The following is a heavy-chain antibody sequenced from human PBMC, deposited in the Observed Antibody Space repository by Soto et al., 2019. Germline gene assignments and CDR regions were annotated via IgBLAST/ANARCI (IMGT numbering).Heavy chain of an antibody. D-gene: IGHD3-22*01. Sequence: PSETLSLTCTVSGGSLRSSSDYWGWIRQPPGKGLEWIGSAYYSGSTYYNPSLKSRVTISVDTSKNQFSLKLSSVTAADTAVYYCASLGDSSGYYSPAEYFQYWGQGTLVTVSS. V-gene: IGHV4-39*01. CDR1: GGSLRSSSDY. CDR2: AYYSGST. CDR3: ASLGDSSGYYSPAEYFQY. J-gene: IGHJ1*01.